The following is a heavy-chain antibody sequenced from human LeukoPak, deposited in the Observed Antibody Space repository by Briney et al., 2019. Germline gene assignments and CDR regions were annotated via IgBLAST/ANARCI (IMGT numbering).Heavy chain of an antibody. V-gene: IGHV3-23*01. CDR2: ISGSGGST. D-gene: IGHD3-10*01. Sequence: GGSLRLSCAASGFTFSSYAMSWVRQAPGKGLEWVSAISGSGGSTYYADSVKGRFTISRDNSKNTLYLQMNSLRAEDTAVYYCARSKGAGYYYGSGSPPRFDYWGQGTLVTVSS. CDR1: GFTFSSYA. J-gene: IGHJ4*02. CDR3: ARSKGAGYYYGSGSPPRFDY.